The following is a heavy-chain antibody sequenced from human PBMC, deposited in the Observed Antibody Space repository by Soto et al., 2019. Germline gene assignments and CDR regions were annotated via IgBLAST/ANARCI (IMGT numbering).Heavy chain of an antibody. CDR2: IYYSGNT. CDR1: GGSISSGGSY. V-gene: IGHV4-30-4*01. J-gene: IGHJ4*02. Sequence: SETLSLTCTVSGGSISSGGSYWGWIRQPPGKGLEWIGYIYYSGNTYFNPSLKSRVTLSVDTSKNQFSLNLSSVTAADTAVYYCVRYCSTTKCPFDYGGQGTLVTVS. D-gene: IGHD2-2*01. CDR3: VRYCSTTKCPFDY.